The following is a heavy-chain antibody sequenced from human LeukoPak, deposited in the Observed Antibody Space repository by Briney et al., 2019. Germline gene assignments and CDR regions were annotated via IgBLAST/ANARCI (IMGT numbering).Heavy chain of an antibody. Sequence: GGSLRLSCAASGFTFSNYGMHWVRQAPGKGLEWVAVISYDGSAEYYAGSVKGRFAIYRDNSRNTLYLQMNSLRPEDTAVYYCAKELTRGSSWYEDYWGQGTLVTVSS. CDR2: ISYDGSAE. J-gene: IGHJ4*02. CDR1: GFTFSNYG. V-gene: IGHV3-30*18. CDR3: AKELTRGSSWYEDY. D-gene: IGHD6-13*01.